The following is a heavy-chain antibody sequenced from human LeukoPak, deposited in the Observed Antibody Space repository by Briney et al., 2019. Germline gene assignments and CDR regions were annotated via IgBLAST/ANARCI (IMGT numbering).Heavy chain of an antibody. CDR1: GYSISSGYY. CDR2: IYHSGTT. J-gene: IGHJ4*02. CDR3: ARVVAAAYYFDY. Sequence: ASETLSLTCTVSGYSISSGYYWGWIRQPPGKGLEWIGSIYHSGTTYYNPSLKSRVTISVDTSKNQFSLKLTSVTAADTAVYYCARVVAAAYYFDYWGQGTLVTVSS. D-gene: IGHD2-15*01. V-gene: IGHV4-38-2*02.